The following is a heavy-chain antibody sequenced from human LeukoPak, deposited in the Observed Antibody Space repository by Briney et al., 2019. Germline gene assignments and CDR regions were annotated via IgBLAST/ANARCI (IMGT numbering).Heavy chain of an antibody. CDR1: GGSISSSNW. V-gene: IGHV4-4*02. D-gene: IGHD1-26*01. CDR2: IYHSGST. Sequence: SGTLSLTCAVSGGSISSSNWWSWARQPPGKGLEWIGEIYHSGSTNYNPSLKSRVTISVDKSKNQFSLKLSSVTAADTAVYYCARAGGEWELLPYFDYWGQGTLVTVSS. CDR3: ARAGGEWELLPYFDY. J-gene: IGHJ4*02.